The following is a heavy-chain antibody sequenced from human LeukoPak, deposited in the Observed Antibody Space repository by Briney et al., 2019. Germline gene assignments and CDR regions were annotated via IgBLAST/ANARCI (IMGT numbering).Heavy chain of an antibody. J-gene: IGHJ5*02. D-gene: IGHD2-2*01. CDR2: IYYSGST. V-gene: IGHV4-59*01. CDR1: GGSISSYY. CDR3: ARERCSSTSCSGGYWFDP. Sequence: SETLSLTCTVSGGSISSYYWSWIRQPPGKRLEWIGYIYYSGSTNYNPSLKSRVTISVDTSKNQFSLKLSSVTAADTAVYYCARERCSSTSCSGGYWFDPWGQGTLVTVSS.